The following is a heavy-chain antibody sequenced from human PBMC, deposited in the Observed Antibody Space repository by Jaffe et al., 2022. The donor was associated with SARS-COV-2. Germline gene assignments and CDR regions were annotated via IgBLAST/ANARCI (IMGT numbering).Heavy chain of an antibody. V-gene: IGHV1-46*03. CDR3: TRGGCTDGVCWASVNWFDP. CDR2: FNPSSGST. CDR1: GYIFSSYY. J-gene: IGHJ5*02. Sequence: QVQLVQSGAEVKKPGASVKVSCKASGYIFSSYYLHWVRQAPGQGLEWMGIFNPSSGSTTYAQKFQGRFTMTRDTSMSTVYMELSSLTSEDTAVYFCTRGGCTDGVCWASVNWFDPWGQGTLVTVSS. D-gene: IGHD2-8*01.